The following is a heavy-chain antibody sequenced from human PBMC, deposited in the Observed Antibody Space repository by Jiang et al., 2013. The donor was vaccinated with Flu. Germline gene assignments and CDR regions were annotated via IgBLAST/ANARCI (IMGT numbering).Heavy chain of an antibody. V-gene: IGHV4-59*08. CDR2: IYYTGIT. CDR3: ASLAAAGTHINPYNWFDP. Sequence: LLKPSETLSLTCTVSGGSISPYYWNWIRQSPGKGLEWIGHIYYTGITNYNPSLESRVSISVDTSKNQFSLRLTSVTAADTAVYYCASLAAAGTHINPYNWFDPWGQGTLVTVSS. CDR1: GGSISPYY. J-gene: IGHJ5*02. D-gene: IGHD6-13*01.